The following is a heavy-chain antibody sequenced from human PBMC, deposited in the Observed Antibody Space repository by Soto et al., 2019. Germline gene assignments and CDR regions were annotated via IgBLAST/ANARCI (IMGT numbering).Heavy chain of an antibody. J-gene: IGHJ4*02. CDR3: ARRRPGRWNYEFYFDY. Sequence: PSETLSLTCTVSGGSISSYYWSWIRQPPGKGLEWIGYIYYSGSTNYNPSLKSRVTISVDTSKNQFSLKLSSVTAADTAVYYCARRRPGRWNYEFYFDYWGQGTLVTVSS. D-gene: IGHD1-7*01. V-gene: IGHV4-59*08. CDR2: IYYSGST. CDR1: GGSISSYY.